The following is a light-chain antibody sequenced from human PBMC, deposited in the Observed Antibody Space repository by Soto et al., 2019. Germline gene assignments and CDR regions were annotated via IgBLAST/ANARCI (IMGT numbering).Light chain of an antibody. Sequence: DIHMTHAPSTLAASLGDRVTGSCRASQTISNWLAWYQQKPGKAPQILIYDASKLEPGVPSRLSGGGSGTEFTLTISSLQAEDFATYYCQQLRMYPSTFGGGTKVDIK. CDR3: QQLRMYPST. V-gene: IGKV1-5*01. CDR1: QTISNW. J-gene: IGKJ4*01. CDR2: DAS.